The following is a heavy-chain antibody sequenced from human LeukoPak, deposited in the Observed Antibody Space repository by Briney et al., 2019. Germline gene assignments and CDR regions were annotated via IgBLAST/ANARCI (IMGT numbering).Heavy chain of an antibody. CDR2: ISPRGDVT. D-gene: IGHD1-14*01. Sequence: ASVTVSCKPSGYTFTDYHMNWVRQAPGQGLEWMGIISPRGDVTTYAQKFQGRVTMTSDTSTNTVYLELTSLRSEDTAVYYCARSLPQRDGRKHGLDVWGQGTTVTVS. V-gene: IGHV1-46*01. CDR1: GYTFTDYH. CDR3: ARSLPQRDGRKHGLDV. J-gene: IGHJ6*02.